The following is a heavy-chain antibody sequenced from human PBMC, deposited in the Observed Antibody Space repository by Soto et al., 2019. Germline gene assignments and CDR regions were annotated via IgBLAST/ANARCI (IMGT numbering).Heavy chain of an antibody. CDR3: AREPPPGVTTVAYYYYGMDV. CDR2: ISSSSSYI. D-gene: IGHD4-17*01. Sequence: EVQLVESGGGLVKPGGSLRLSCAASGFTFSSYSMNWVRQAPGKGLEWVSSISSSSSYIYYADSVKGRFTISRDNAKNSLYLQMNSLKAEDTAVYYCAREPPPGVTTVAYYYYGMDVWGQGTTVTVSS. V-gene: IGHV3-21*01. CDR1: GFTFSSYS. J-gene: IGHJ6*02.